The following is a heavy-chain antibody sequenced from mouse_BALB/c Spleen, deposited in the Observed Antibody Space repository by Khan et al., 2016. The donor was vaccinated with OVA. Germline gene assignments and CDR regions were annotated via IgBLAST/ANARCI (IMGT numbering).Heavy chain of an antibody. CDR3: ARREAARATWDYFDY. CDR2: TYPGGGYT. CDR1: GYTFTHYW. V-gene: IGHV1-63*02. D-gene: IGHD3-1*01. Sequence: VQLQESGTEVVRPGTSVKMSCKAAGYTFTHYWIGWVKQRPGHGLEWIGDTYPGGGYTNYNEKFKGKATLTADTSSSTAYMQLSGLTSEDSDIYYCARREAARATWDYFDYWGKGTSLIVSS. J-gene: IGHJ2*02.